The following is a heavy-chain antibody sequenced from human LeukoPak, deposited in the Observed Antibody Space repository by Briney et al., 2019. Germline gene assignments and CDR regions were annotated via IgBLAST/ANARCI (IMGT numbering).Heavy chain of an antibody. V-gene: IGHV4-34*04. CDR1: GGSFSGYY. CDR3: TRGAGCLIDY. D-gene: IGHD5/OR15-5a*01. Sequence: SETLSLTCAVSGGSFSGYYWTWVRQLPERGLEWIAEITHSGSTNHNPSLTSRATTSSDASKHQSSLRLNSVTAADTAVHYCTRGAGCLIDYWGQGILVTVSS. J-gene: IGHJ4*02. CDR2: ITHSGST.